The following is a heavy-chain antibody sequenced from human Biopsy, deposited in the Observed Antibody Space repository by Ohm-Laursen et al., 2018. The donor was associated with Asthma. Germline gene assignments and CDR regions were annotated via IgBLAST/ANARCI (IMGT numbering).Heavy chain of an antibody. CDR3: ARSYCGGDCYSPFDY. CDR2: IMPIFGTP. Sequence: SSVKVSCKASGGTFSSDAISWVRQAPGQGLEWMGGIMPIFGTPNYAQQFQHRLTITADDSTTTVYMELSSLTLEDTAVYFCARSYCGGDCYSPFDYWGQGSLVTVSS. CDR1: GGTFSSDA. J-gene: IGHJ4*02. D-gene: IGHD2-21*01. V-gene: IGHV1-69*01.